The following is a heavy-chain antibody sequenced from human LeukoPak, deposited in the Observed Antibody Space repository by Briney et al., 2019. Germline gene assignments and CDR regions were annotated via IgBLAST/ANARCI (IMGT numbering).Heavy chain of an antibody. Sequence: ASVKVSCKASGYTFTGYYMHWVRQAPGQGLEWMGWINPNSGGTNYAQKFQGRVTMTRDTSISTAYVELSRLRSDDTAVYYCARGSITMIVVVKQPDYWGQGTLVTVSS. CDR3: ARGSITMIVVVKQPDY. D-gene: IGHD3-22*01. CDR1: GYTFTGYY. V-gene: IGHV1-2*02. J-gene: IGHJ4*02. CDR2: INPNSGGT.